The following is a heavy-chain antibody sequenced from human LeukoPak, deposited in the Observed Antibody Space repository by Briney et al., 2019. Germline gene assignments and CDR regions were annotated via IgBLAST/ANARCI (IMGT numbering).Heavy chain of an antibody. CDR2: IISDGSSI. CDR3: TRDWRNMAFAT. J-gene: IGHJ3*02. Sequence: GGSLRLSCAASGFTLSSYWMHWVRQAPGQGLVWVSRIISDGSSISYADSVKGRFTISRDNAKNTLYLQMNSLRAEDTAVYYCTRDWRNMAFATCGQGTMVTVSS. V-gene: IGHV3-74*01. CDR1: GFTLSSYW. D-gene: IGHD1-14*01.